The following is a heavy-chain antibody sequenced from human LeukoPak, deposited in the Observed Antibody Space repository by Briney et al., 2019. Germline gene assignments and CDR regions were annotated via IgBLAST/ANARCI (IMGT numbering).Heavy chain of an antibody. CDR1: GFTFSSYT. J-gene: IGHJ4*02. CDR2: ISSDGSIK. V-gene: IGHV3-30-3*01. CDR3: AKDGYNYGYGTGRFDY. D-gene: IGHD5-18*01. Sequence: GRSLRLSCAASGFTFSSYTMHWVRQAPGKGLEWVAVISSDGSIKYYADSVKGRFTISRDNSKNTLYLQMNSLRAEDTAVYYCAKDGYNYGYGTGRFDYWGQGTLVTVSS.